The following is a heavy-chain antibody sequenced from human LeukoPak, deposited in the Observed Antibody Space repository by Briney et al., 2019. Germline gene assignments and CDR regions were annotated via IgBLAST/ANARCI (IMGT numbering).Heavy chain of an antibody. CDR2: ILSDGSKT. CDR3: AREGPRGNSQFDY. V-gene: IGHV3-33*08. Sequence: PGRSLRLSCAASGFTFSSDAMHWVRQAPGKGLEWVAIILSDGSKTYYPDSVRGRFTISRDNSKDTLFLQMNGLRAEDTAVYYCAREGPRGNSQFDYWGQGTLVTVSS. J-gene: IGHJ4*02. D-gene: IGHD2/OR15-2a*01. CDR1: GFTFSSDA.